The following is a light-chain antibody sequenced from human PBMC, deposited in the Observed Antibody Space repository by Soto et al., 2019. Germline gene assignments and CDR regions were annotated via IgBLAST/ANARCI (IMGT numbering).Light chain of an antibody. V-gene: IGKV1-8*01. CDR1: QGISSY. Sequence: AIRMTQSPSSLSASTGDRVTITCRASQGISSYLAWYQQKPGKAPKLLIYAASTLQSGVPSRFSGSGSGTDFTLTISCLQSEDFATYYCQQYGTSLTFGGGTRVEIK. J-gene: IGKJ4*01. CDR2: AAS. CDR3: QQYGTSLT.